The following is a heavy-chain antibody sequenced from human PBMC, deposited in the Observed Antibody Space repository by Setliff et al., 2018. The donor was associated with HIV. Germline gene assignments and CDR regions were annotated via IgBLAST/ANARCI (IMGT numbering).Heavy chain of an antibody. J-gene: IGHJ4*02. CDR2: LYFGDSDP. CDR1: GYMFNNYW. CDR3: ARGRGGYFGGGRYYNLPYFDS. Sequence: GESLKISCKGSGYMFNNYWVGWVRQMPGKGLEWLGILYFGDSDPKYNPSFEGQVTISADKSITTAFLQWRSLKTSDTAIYYCARGRGGYFGGGRYYNLPYFDSWGQGTLVTVSS. V-gene: IGHV5-51*01. D-gene: IGHD2-15*01.